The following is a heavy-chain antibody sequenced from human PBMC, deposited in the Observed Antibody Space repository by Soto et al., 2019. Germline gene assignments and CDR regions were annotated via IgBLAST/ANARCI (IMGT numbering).Heavy chain of an antibody. Sequence: PGGSLRLSCAASGFTFSNYWMNWVRQAPGKGLEWVANIKQDGSEKFYVDSVKGRFTISRDNAKNSLYLQMNSLRDEDTAVYYCARGVKTGWFDPWGQGTLVTVSS. CDR3: ARGVKTGWFDP. V-gene: IGHV3-7*01. CDR1: GFTFSNYW. J-gene: IGHJ5*02. CDR2: IKQDGSEK. D-gene: IGHD2-21*01.